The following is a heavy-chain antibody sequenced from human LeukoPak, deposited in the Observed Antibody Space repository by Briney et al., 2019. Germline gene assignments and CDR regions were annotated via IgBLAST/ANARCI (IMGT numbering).Heavy chain of an antibody. D-gene: IGHD5-24*01. J-gene: IGHJ3*02. CDR1: GYTFTCYY. Sequence: ASVKVSCKASGYTFTCYYMHWVRQAPGQGREWMGWINPNSGGTNYAQKFQGRVTMTRDTSISTAYMELSRLRSDDTAVYYCARGRVGYNPIDIWGQGTMVTVSS. CDR2: INPNSGGT. V-gene: IGHV1-2*02. CDR3: ARGRVGYNPIDI.